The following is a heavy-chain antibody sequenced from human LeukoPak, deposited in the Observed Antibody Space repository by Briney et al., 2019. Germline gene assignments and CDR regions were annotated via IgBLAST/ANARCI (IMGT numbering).Heavy chain of an antibody. CDR2: IYYSGST. D-gene: IGHD3-3*01. Sequence: SQTLSLTCTVSGGSISSGDYYWSWIRQPPGKGLEWIGYIYYSGSTYYNPSHKSRVTISVDTSKNQFSLKLSSVTAADTAVYYCARDSMDSITIFGVVIINAFDIWGQGTMVTVSS. J-gene: IGHJ3*02. V-gene: IGHV4-30-4*08. CDR1: GGSISSGDYY. CDR3: ARDSMDSITIFGVVIINAFDI.